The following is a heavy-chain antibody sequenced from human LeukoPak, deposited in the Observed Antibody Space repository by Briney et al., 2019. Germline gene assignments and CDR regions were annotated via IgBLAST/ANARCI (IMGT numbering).Heavy chain of an antibody. CDR2: LSGSGGST. J-gene: IGHJ4*02. Sequence: GGSLRLSCAASGFTFNSYAMSWVRQAPGKGLEWVSGLSGSGGSTYYADSVKGRFTISRDNSKNTLYLQMNSLGAEDTAVYYCAKDEGRTTTTVTNFDYWGQGTLVTVSS. D-gene: IGHD4-17*01. CDR3: AKDEGRTTTTVTNFDY. V-gene: IGHV3-23*01. CDR1: GFTFNSYA.